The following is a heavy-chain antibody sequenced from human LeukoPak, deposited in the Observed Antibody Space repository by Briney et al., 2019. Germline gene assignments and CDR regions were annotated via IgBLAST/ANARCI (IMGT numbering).Heavy chain of an antibody. V-gene: IGHV3-21*01. D-gene: IGHD2-15*01. CDR1: GFTFSSYS. J-gene: IGHJ5*02. CDR3: ARDKDIVVVVAATGFDP. CDR2: ISSSGSYI. Sequence: GGSLRLSCAASGFTFSSYSMNWVRQAPGKGLEWVSSISSSGSYIYYADSVKGRFTISRDNAKNSLYLQMNSLRAEDTAVYYCARDKDIVVVVAATGFDPWGQGTLVTVSS.